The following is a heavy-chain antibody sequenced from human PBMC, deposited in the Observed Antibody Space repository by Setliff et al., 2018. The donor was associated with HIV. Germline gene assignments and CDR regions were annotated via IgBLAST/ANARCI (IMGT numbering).Heavy chain of an antibody. J-gene: IGHJ4*02. CDR2: TFTSGIT. D-gene: IGHD3-16*01. CDR1: GGSISGYF. CDR3: AREPKGGDDRALDY. V-gene: IGHV4-4*07. Sequence: PSETLSLTCTVSGGSISGYFWSWIRQPAGKGLEWIGRTFTSGITNYSPSLKSRVTMSVDTSKNQFSLNLTSVTAADTAAYYCAREPKGGDDRALDYWGQGTLVTVSS.